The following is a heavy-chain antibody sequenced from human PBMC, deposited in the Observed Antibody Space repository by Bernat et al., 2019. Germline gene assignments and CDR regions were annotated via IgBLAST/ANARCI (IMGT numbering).Heavy chain of an antibody. CDR3: ARKAARSGHFDY. CDR2: ISYTGST. V-gene: IGHV4-59*08. Sequence: QVQLQESGPGLVRPSETLSLTCTVSSGSISDYYWSWFRQPPGKGLEWIGYISYTGSTKYNPSLESRVTISVATSKNQFSLKVNSPAAADSAVYYWARKAARSGHFDYWGPGTLVAVSS. J-gene: IGHJ4*02. CDR1: SGSISDYY. D-gene: IGHD3-22*01.